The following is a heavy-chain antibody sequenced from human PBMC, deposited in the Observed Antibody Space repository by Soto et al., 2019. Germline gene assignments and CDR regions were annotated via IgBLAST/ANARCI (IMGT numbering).Heavy chain of an antibody. D-gene: IGHD2-8*01. CDR3: ARVGYCTNGVRHNWFDP. J-gene: IGHJ5*02. Sequence: ASVKVSCKASGGTFSSYAISWVRQAPGQGLEWMGGIIPIFGTANYAQKFQGRVTITADESTSTAYMELSSLRSEDTAVYYCARVGYCTNGVRHNWFDPWGQGTLVTVSS. V-gene: IGHV1-69*13. CDR2: IIPIFGTA. CDR1: GGTFSSYA.